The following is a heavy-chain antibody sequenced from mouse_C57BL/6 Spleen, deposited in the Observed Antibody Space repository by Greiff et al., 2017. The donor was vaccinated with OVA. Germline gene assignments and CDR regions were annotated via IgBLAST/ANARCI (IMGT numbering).Heavy chain of an antibody. CDR3: ARGGDPDSSGFPFAY. V-gene: IGHV1-66*01. J-gene: IGHJ3*01. CDR1: GYSFTSYY. CDR2: IYPGSGNT. Sequence: VQLPQPYHYLVKPGASVKISCKASGYSFTSYYIHWVKQRPGQGLEWIGWIYPGSGNTKYNEKFKGKATLTADTSSSTAYMQLSSLTSEDSAVYYCARGGDPDSSGFPFAYWGQGTLVTVSA. D-gene: IGHD3-2*02.